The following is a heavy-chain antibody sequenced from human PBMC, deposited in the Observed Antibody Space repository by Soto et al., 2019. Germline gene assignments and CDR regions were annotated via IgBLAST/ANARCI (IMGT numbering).Heavy chain of an antibody. CDR1: GGTFSSYA. Sequence: SVKVSCKASGGTFSSYAISWVRQAPGQGLEWMGGIIPIFGTANYAQKFQGRVAITADKSTSTAYMELSSLRSEDTAVYYCAREFPGYCSSTSCYQFDPWGQGTLVTVSS. CDR3: AREFPGYCSSTSCYQFDP. J-gene: IGHJ5*02. CDR2: IIPIFGTA. D-gene: IGHD2-2*01. V-gene: IGHV1-69*06.